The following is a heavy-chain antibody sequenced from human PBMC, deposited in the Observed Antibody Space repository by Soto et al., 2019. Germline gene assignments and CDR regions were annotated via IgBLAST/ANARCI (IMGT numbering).Heavy chain of an antibody. J-gene: IGHJ6*02. CDR2: INPNSGGT. CDR1: GYTFTGYY. V-gene: IGHV1-2*02. CDR3: ARDLEYNWNYSHYYYGMDV. D-gene: IGHD1-7*01. Sequence: ASVKVSCKASGYTFTGYYMHWVRQAPGQGLEWMGWINPNSGGTNYAQKFQGRVTMTRDTSISTAYMELSRLRSDDTAVYYCARDLEYNWNYSHYYYGMDVWGQGTTVTVSS.